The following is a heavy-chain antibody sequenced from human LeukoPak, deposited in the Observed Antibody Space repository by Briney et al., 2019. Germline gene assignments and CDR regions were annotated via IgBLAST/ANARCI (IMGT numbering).Heavy chain of an antibody. CDR2: INHSGST. Sequence: SETLSLTCAVYGGSFSGYYWSWIRQPPGKGLEWIGEINHSGSTNYNPSLKSRVTISVDTSKNQFFLKLSSVTAADTAVYYCARVRVLRAYYYYGMDVWGQGTTVTVSS. J-gene: IGHJ6*02. CDR3: ARVRVLRAYYYYGMDV. V-gene: IGHV4-34*01. CDR1: GGSFSGYY.